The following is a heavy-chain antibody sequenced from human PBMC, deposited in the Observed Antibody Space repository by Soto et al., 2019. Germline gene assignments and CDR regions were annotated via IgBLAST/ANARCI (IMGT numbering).Heavy chain of an antibody. J-gene: IGHJ4*02. D-gene: IGHD6-13*01. CDR2: ISAYNGNT. CDR1: GYTFTSYG. V-gene: IGHV1-18*03. CDR3: VRERGSRFDY. Sequence: ASVKVSCKASGYTFTSYGISWVRQAPGQGLEWMGWISAYNGNTNYAQKLQRRVTMTTNTSTSTAYMALRSLRFDDMVVYYCVRERGSRFDYWGQGTLVTVSS.